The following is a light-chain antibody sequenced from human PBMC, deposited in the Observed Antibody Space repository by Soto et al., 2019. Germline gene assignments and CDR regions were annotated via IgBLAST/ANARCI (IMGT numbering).Light chain of an antibody. J-gene: IGKJ1*01. CDR1: QSIVTY. CDR2: AAS. Sequence: DIQMTQSQSSLSASVGDRVTITCRASQSIVTYLNWYLQKPGKAPKLLIYAASNLQSGVPSRFSGSGSGTDFTLTISSLQPEDFATYFCQQSYSTPPWTVGQGTKVEIK. CDR3: QQSYSTPPWT. V-gene: IGKV1-39*01.